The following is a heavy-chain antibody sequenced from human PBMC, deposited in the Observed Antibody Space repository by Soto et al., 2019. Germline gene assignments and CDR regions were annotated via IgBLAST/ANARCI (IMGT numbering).Heavy chain of an antibody. V-gene: IGHV2-26*01. CDR2: IFSNDEK. CDR3: ARMWDFWSGYYTGGRWFDP. J-gene: IGHJ5*02. D-gene: IGHD3-3*01. CDR1: GFSLSNARMG. Sequence: QVTLKESGPVLVKPTETLTLTCTVSGFSLSNARMGVSWIRQPPGKALEWLAHIFSNDEKSYSTSLKSRLTSSKDTSKSQVVLTMTNMDSVDTATYYCARMWDFWSGYYTGGRWFDPWGQGTLVTVSS.